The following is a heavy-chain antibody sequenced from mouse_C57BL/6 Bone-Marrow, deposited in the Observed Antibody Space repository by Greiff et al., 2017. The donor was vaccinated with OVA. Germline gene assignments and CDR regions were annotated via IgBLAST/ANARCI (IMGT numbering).Heavy chain of an antibody. CDR2: IDPSDSYT. CDR3: ASGWLPAWFAY. V-gene: IGHV1-59*01. Sequence: VQLQQPGAELVRPGTSVKLSCKASGYTFTSYWMHWVKQRPGQGLEWIGVIDPSDSYTNYNQKFKGKATLTVDTSSSTAYMQLSSLTSEDSAVYYCASGWLPAWFAYWGQGTLVIVSA. CDR1: GYTFTSYW. J-gene: IGHJ3*01. D-gene: IGHD2-3*01.